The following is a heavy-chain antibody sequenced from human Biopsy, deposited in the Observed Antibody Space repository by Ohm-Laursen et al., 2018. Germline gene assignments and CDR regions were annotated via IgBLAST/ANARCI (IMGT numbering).Heavy chain of an antibody. V-gene: IGHV4-31*01. CDR1: GGSINSGGHF. CDR3: TRVRTFGGVIGGYYFDS. CDR2: IYDNGDT. Sequence: TLSLTWSVSGGSINSGGHFWGWVRQSPGKGLEWIGYIYDNGDTYYNPSLMSLVSISADTSKNQVSLRPNSVTAADTAVYYCTRVRTFGGVIGGYYFDSWGQGILVTVSS. J-gene: IGHJ4*02. D-gene: IGHD3-16*02.